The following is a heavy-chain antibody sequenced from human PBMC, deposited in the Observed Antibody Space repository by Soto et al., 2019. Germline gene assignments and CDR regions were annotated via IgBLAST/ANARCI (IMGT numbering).Heavy chain of an antibody. V-gene: IGHV1-69*12. CDR3: ARWKKEAISGGNYYAMDV. CDR2: IMPIFGRP. J-gene: IGHJ6*02. Sequence: QVQLVQSGAEVKKPGSSVKVSCKASGGTFSNYAFSWVRQAPGQGLEWLGGIMPIFGRPDYAQKFRDRVTITADESTSAAQMVMTRMRAEETADYYGARWKKEAISGGNYYAMDVWGQGTTVTVSS. CDR1: GGTFSNYA. D-gene: IGHD3-3*02.